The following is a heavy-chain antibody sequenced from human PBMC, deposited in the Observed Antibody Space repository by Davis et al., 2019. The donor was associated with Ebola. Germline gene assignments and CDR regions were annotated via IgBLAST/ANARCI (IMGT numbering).Heavy chain of an antibody. D-gene: IGHD2-15*01. J-gene: IGHJ5*02. CDR2: INHSGST. Sequence: SETLSLTCAVYGGSFSGYYWSWIRQPPGKGLEWIGDINHSGSTNYNPSLKSRVTISVDTSKNQFSLKLSSVTAADTAVYYCAREKLGYCSGGSCYSGWFDPWGQGTLVTVSS. CDR3: AREKLGYCSGGSCYSGWFDP. V-gene: IGHV4-34*01. CDR1: GGSFSGYY.